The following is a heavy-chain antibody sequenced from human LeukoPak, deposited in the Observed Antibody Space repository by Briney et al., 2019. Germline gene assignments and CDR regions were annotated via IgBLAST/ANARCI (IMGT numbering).Heavy chain of an antibody. J-gene: IGHJ3*02. CDR1: GFTFSRYW. D-gene: IGHD3-22*01. Sequence: GGSLRLSCAVSGFTFSRYWMSWVRQAPGKGPEWVANINQDGSVKYYVDSVKGRFTISRDRATNSLYLQMNSLRAEDTAVYYCAKWAPITMIVVVGDAFDIWGQGTMVTVSS. V-gene: IGHV3-7*01. CDR2: INQDGSVK. CDR3: AKWAPITMIVVVGDAFDI.